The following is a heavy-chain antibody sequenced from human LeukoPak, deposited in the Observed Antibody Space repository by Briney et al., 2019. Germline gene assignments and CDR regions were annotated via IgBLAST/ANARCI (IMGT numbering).Heavy chain of an antibody. CDR3: AKREVQKYFQH. V-gene: IGHV3-23*01. CDR2: ISGSGGST. D-gene: IGHD1-1*01. Sequence: GGSLRLSCAASKFAFSSYAMSWVRQAPGKGPEWVSGISGSGGSTFYADSVKGRFTISRDNSKNTLYLQMTSLRAEDTAVYYCAKREVQKYFQHWGQGTLVTVSS. CDR1: KFAFSSYA. J-gene: IGHJ1*01.